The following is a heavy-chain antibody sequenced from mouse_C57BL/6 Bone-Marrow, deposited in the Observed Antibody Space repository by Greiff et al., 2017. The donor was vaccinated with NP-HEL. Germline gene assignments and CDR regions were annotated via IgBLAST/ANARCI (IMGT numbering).Heavy chain of an antibody. J-gene: IGHJ4*01. CDR2: IWSGGST. Sequence: VKLQESGPGLVQPSQSLSITCTVSGFSLTSYGVHWVRQPPGKGLEWLGVIWSGGSTDYNAAFISRLSISKDNSKSQVFFKMNSLQADDTAIYYCAAKKGGSNYYAMDYWGQGTSVTVSS. CDR1: GFSLTSYG. V-gene: IGHV2-4*01. CDR3: AAKKGGSNYYAMDY. D-gene: IGHD1-1*01.